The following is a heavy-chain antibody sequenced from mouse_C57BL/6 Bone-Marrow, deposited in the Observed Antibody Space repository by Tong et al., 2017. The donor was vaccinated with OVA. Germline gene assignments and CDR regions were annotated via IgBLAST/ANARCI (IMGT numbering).Heavy chain of an antibody. CDR3: ARRDYYGSSPDY. Sequence: EVQLQESGAELVRPGASVKLSCTASGFNIKDDYMHWVKQRPEQGLEWIGWIDPENGDTEYASKFQGKATITADTSSSTAYMQLSSLTSEDSAIYFCARRDYYGSSPDYWGQGTTLTVSS. CDR2: IDPENGDT. J-gene: IGHJ2*01. V-gene: IGHV14-4*01. CDR1: GFNIKDDY. D-gene: IGHD1-1*01.